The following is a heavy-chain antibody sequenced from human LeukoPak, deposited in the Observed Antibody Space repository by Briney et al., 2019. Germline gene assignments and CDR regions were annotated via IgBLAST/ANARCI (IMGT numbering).Heavy chain of an antibody. Sequence: GASVKVSFKASGYTFTGYYMHWVRQAPGQGLEWMGGIIPIFGTANYAQKFQGRVTITADESTSTAYMELSSLRSEDTAVYYCARTSRVVVVTATGFDPWGQGTLVTVSS. CDR3: ARTSRVVVVTATGFDP. D-gene: IGHD2-21*02. V-gene: IGHV1-69*13. CDR2: IIPIFGTA. CDR1: GYTFTGYY. J-gene: IGHJ5*02.